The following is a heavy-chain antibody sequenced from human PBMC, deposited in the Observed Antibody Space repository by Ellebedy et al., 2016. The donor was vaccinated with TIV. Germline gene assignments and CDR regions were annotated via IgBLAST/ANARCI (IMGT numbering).Heavy chain of an antibody. CDR3: TRSYKDTMIVVVITEDAFDI. CDR2: IRSKAYGGTT. V-gene: IGHV3-49*04. D-gene: IGHD3-22*01. Sequence: GGSLRLXXAASGFTFSSYGMHWVRQAPGKGLEWVGFIRSKAYGGTTEYAASVKGRFTISRDDSKSIAYLQMNSLKTEDTAVYYCTRSYKDTMIVVVITEDAFDIWGQGTMVTVSS. J-gene: IGHJ3*02. CDR1: GFTFSSYG.